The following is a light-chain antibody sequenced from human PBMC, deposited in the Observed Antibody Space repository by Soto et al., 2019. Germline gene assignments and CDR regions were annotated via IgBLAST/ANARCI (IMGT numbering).Light chain of an antibody. CDR1: SSNIGSNT. CDR3: SSYRGSSTPFV. Sequence: QSVLTQPPSASGTPGQTVAISCSGSSSNIGSNTVNWYQQFPGTAPKLLIYGNNQRPSGVPDRLSGSKSDTSASLAISGLLSEDESDYYCSSYRGSSTPFVFGSGTKVTVL. CDR2: GNN. J-gene: IGLJ1*01. V-gene: IGLV1-44*01.